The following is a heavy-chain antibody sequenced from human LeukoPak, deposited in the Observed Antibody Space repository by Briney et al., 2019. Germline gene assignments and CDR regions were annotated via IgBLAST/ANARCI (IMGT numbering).Heavy chain of an antibody. Sequence: SETLSLTCTVSGGSISSYYWSWIRQPAGNGLDWIGRVYTSGSTNYNPSLKSRVTMSVDTSKNQFSLKLSSVTAADTAVYYCARGVGAARPRYYYYYMDVWGKGTTVTVSS. CDR1: GGSISSYY. D-gene: IGHD6-6*01. CDR3: ARGVGAARPRYYYYYMDV. J-gene: IGHJ6*03. V-gene: IGHV4-4*07. CDR2: VYTSGST.